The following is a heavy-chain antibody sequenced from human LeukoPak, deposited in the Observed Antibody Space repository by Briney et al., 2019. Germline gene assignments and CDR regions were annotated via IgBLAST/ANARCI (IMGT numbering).Heavy chain of an antibody. V-gene: IGHV3-64*01. CDR2: ISSNGGRT. CDR1: GFTFSNYG. D-gene: IGHD6-13*01. J-gene: IGHJ4*02. Sequence: GGSLRLSCAASGFTFSNYGMHWVRQAPGKGLEYVSSISSNGGRTYYANSVKGRFTISRDNSKNTLYLQMNSLRAEDTAVYYCASTAGASWYSFDYWGQGTLVTVSS. CDR3: ASTAGASWYSFDY.